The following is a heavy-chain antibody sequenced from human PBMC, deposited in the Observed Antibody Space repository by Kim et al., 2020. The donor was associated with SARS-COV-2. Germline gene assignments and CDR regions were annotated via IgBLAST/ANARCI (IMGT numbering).Heavy chain of an antibody. V-gene: IGHV3-48*01. J-gene: IGHJ4*02. Sequence: RSTIYYADSVKGRFTISRDKAKNSLYLQMNSLRAEDTAVYYCARRRDADYWGQGTLVTVSS. CDR2: RSTI. D-gene: IGHD2-21*02. CDR3: ARRRDADY.